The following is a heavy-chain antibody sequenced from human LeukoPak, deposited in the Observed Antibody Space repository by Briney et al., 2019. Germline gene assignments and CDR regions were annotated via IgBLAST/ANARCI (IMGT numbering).Heavy chain of an antibody. V-gene: IGHV4-59*01. D-gene: IGHD3-22*01. CDR3: ARESYYYDSSGYYDAFDI. CDR2: IYYSGST. Sequence: SETLSLTCIVSGGSISSYYWSWIRQPPGKGLEWIWYIYYSGSTNYNPSLKSRLTISVDTSKNQFSLKLSSVTAADTAVYYCARESYYYDSSGYYDAFDIWGQGTMVTVSS. J-gene: IGHJ3*02. CDR1: GGSISSYY.